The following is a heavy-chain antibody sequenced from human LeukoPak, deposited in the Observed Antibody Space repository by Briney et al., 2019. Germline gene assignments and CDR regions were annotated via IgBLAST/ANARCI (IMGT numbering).Heavy chain of an antibody. J-gene: IGHJ6*02. D-gene: IGHD2-2*01. Sequence: SETLSLTCAVYGGSFSGYYWSWIRQPPGKGLEWIGEINHSGSTNYNPSLKSRVTISVDTSKNQFSLKLSSVTAADTAVYYCARARTLGYCSSTSCSKNYYYYYGMDVWGQGTTVTVSS. CDR1: GGSFSGYY. CDR3: ARARTLGYCSSTSCSKNYYYYYGMDV. V-gene: IGHV4-34*01. CDR2: INHSGST.